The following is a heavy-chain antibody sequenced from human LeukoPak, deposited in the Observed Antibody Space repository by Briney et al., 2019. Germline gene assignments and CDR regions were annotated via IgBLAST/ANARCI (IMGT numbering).Heavy chain of an antibody. CDR3: ARLREDIVVVPAAIGRYYYMDV. CDR1: GFTFSSYS. Sequence: GGSLRLPCAASGFTFSSYSMNWVRQAPGKGLEWVSSISSSSSYIYYADSVKGRFTISRDNAKNSLYLQMNSLRAEDTAVYYCARLREDIVVVPAAIGRYYYMDVWGKGTTVTVSS. J-gene: IGHJ6*03. CDR2: ISSSSSYI. V-gene: IGHV3-21*01. D-gene: IGHD2-2*02.